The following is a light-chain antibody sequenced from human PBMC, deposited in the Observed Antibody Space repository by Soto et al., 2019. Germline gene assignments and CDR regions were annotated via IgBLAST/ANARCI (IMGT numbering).Light chain of an antibody. V-gene: IGKV3-20*01. CDR3: QHYGTSAL. Sequence: EIVLTQSPGTLSLSPGERATLSCRASQSVSDMYLAWYQHKPGQAPRLLIYASNRATGIPDRFSGSGSGTDFTLTINRLDPEDFAVYYCQHYGTSALFGPGTKVEIK. CDR2: AS. J-gene: IGKJ3*01. CDR1: QSVSDMY.